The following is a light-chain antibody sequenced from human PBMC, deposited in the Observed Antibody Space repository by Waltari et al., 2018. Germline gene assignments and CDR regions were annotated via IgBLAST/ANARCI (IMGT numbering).Light chain of an antibody. J-gene: IGLJ2*01. V-gene: IGLV2-14*01. CDR1: SSDVGGYNY. CDR3: SSYTSSSTWE. CDR2: DVS. Sequence: QSALTQPASVSGSPGQSITISCTGTSSDVGGYNYVSWYQQHPGKAPKLMIYDVSKRPAGVSMLFSGSKAGNTASLTISGLQAEDEADYYCSSYTSSSTWEFGGGTKLTVL.